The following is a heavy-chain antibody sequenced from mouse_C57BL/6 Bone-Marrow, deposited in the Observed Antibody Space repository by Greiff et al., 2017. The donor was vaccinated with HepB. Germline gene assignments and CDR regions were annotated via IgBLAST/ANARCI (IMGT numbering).Heavy chain of an antibody. V-gene: IGHV2-2*01. Sequence: QVQLQQSGPGLVQPSQSLSITCTVSGFSLTSYGVHWVRQSPGKGLEWLGVIWSGGSTDYNAAFISRLSISKDNSKSQVFFKMNSLQADDTAIYYCARDSGIYYEYEESPYYAMDYWGQGTSVTVSS. CDR3: ARDSGIYYEYEESPYYAMDY. CDR2: IWSGGST. J-gene: IGHJ4*01. D-gene: IGHD2-4*01. CDR1: GFSLTSYG.